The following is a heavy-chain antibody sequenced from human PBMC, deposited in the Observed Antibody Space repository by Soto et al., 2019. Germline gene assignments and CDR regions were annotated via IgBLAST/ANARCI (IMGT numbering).Heavy chain of an antibody. J-gene: IGHJ6*03. CDR2: ISWNSGSI. Sequence: EVQLVESGGGLVQPGRSLRLSCAASGFTFDDYAMHWVRQAPGKGLEWVSGISWNSGSIGYADSVKGRFTISRDNAKNSLYLQMNSLRAEDTALYYCAKDTRRFGEFYYMDVWGKGTKVTVSS. CDR1: GFTFDDYA. CDR3: AKDTRRFGEFYYMDV. V-gene: IGHV3-9*01. D-gene: IGHD3-10*01.